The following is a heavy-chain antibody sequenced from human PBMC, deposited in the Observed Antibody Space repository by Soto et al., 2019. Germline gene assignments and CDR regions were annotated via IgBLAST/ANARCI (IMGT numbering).Heavy chain of an antibody. D-gene: IGHD3-16*01. CDR3: ASPTLGAFDI. V-gene: IGHV4-34*01. CDR2: IYYSGST. J-gene: IGHJ3*02. Sequence: PSETLSLTXAVYGGSFSGYYWSWIRQPPGKGLEWIGSIYYSGSTSYNSSLKSRVTISVDTSKNQFSLRLRSVTAADTAVYYCASPTLGAFDIWGQGTMVTVSS. CDR1: GGSFSGYY.